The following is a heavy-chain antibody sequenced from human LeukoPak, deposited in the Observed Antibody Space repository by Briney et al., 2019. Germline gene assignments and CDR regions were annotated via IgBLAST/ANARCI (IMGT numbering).Heavy chain of an antibody. CDR1: GYTFTCYD. V-gene: IGHV1-8*01. CDR2: MNPNSGNT. CDR3: AKNIALTGEFDS. D-gene: IGHD7-27*01. J-gene: IGHJ4*02. Sequence: GASVKVSCKASGYTFTCYDVNWFRQATGQGLEWMGWMNPNSGNTGYAQKFQGRVSLTRDTSISTAYLELISLRSEDTAVYYCAKNIALTGEFDSWGQGTLVTVSS.